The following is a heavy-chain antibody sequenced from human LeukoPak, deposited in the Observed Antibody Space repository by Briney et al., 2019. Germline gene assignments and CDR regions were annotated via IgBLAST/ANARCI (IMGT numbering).Heavy chain of an antibody. V-gene: IGHV4-59*02. CDR2: ISYTADS. CDR3: ARDGSRRWREWLLLDY. J-gene: IGHJ4*02. Sequence: SETLSLTCSVSGDSVTSSYLSWIRQPPGKGLEWIGYISYTADSNYNPSLKSRVTISTDTSKNQFSLKLSSVTATDTAVYYCARDGSRRWREWLLLDYWGQGTLVTVSS. CDR1: GDSVTSSY. D-gene: IGHD3-3*01.